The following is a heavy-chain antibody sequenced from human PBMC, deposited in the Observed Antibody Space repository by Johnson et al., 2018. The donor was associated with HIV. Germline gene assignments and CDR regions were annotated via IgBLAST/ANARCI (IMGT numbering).Heavy chain of an antibody. CDR3: ARDGRDMVTRGAFDI. V-gene: IGHV3-66*02. CDR2: IFSVGNA. CDR1: GITISSNY. D-gene: IGHD5-18*01. Sequence: VQLVESGGGLVQPGGSLRLSCAASGITISSNYMSWVRQAPGKGLEWVSVIFSVGNAYYADSGRGRFTISRDNSNNMVYLQMNSLRPEDTAVYYCARDGRDMVTRGAFDIWGQGTVVPVSS. J-gene: IGHJ3*02.